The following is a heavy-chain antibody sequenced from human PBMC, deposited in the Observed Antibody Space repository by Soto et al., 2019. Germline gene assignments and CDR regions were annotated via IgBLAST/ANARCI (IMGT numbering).Heavy chain of an antibody. CDR2: ITVGTGNT. CDR3: AAGDSRGYSPFDH. J-gene: IGHJ4*02. V-gene: IGHV1-58*01. D-gene: IGHD3-22*01. Sequence: ASVKVSCKASGFTFTSSSVQWVRQARGQRLEWIGWITVGTGNTNYAQKFQERVTITRDMSTSTAYMELSNLRSEDTAVYYCAAGDSRGYSPFDHWGQGPLVTVSS. CDR1: GFTFTSSS.